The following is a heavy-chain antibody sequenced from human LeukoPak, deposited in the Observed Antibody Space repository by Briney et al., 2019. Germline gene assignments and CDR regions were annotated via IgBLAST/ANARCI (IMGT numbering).Heavy chain of an antibody. CDR2: LYTSGST. D-gene: IGHD2-21*02. V-gene: IGHV4-4*07. CDR1: GGSISSYY. J-gene: IGHJ5*02. CDR3: AREGVTQTTWFDP. Sequence: SETLSLTCTVSGGSISSYYWSWIRQPPGKGLEWIGRLYTSGSTNYNPSLKSRVTMSLDTSKNQFSLKLSSVTAADTAVYYCAREGVTQTTWFDPWGQGTLVTVSS.